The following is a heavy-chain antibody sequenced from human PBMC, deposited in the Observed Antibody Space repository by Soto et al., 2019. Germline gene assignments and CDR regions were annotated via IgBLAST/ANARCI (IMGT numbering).Heavy chain of an antibody. D-gene: IGHD6-19*01. CDR1: GFTFSSYA. Sequence: QVQLVESGGGVVQPGRSLRLSCAASGFTFSSYAMHWVRQAPGKGLEWVAVISYDGSNKYYADSVKGRFTISRDNSKNTMYLQMTILRAEDTAVYYCARGDGTVAAPFDYWGQGTLVTVSS. V-gene: IGHV3-30-3*01. J-gene: IGHJ4*02. CDR2: ISYDGSNK. CDR3: ARGDGTVAAPFDY.